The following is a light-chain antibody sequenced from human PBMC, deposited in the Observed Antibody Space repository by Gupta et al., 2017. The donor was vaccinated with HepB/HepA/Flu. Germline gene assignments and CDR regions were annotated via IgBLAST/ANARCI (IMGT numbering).Light chain of an antibody. V-gene: IGLV2-23*02. CDR1: SSDVGSYNL. CDR3: CSDAGSSAWV. J-gene: IGLJ3*02. Sequence: QSVLTQPASVSGSPGQSITSSCTGTSSDVGSYNLVSWYQQHPAKAPKLMIYEVTKRPSGVSNRFSGSKSGNTASPTISGLQAEDEADYYCCSDAGSSAWVFGGGTKLTVL. CDR2: EVT.